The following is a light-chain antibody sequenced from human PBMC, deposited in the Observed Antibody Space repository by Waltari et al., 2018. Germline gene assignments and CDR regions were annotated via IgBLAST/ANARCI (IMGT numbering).Light chain of an antibody. CDR2: KAS. CDR3: QQYNSYSLLT. CDR1: QSIIKW. V-gene: IGKV1-5*03. Sequence: DIQMTQSPSTLSASVGDRFTITCRASQSIIKWLAWYQQKPGKATKLLIYKASTVESGVPSRFSGSGSGTEYTLTISSLQPDDFATYYCQQYNSYSLLTFGGGTKVEIK. J-gene: IGKJ4*01.